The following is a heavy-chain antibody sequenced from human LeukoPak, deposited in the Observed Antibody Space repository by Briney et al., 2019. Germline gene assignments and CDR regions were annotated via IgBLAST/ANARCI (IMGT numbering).Heavy chain of an antibody. V-gene: IGHV3-48*04. CDR1: GFTFGSYA. Sequence: GGSLRLSCAASGFTFGSYAMNWVRQAPGKGLEWISNIRTNIENTMFYADSVKGRFTISRDNAKNTLYLQMNNLRADDTAVYYCAGGRLVATSKAVAIDYWGQGTLVTVSS. CDR2: IRTNIENTM. J-gene: IGHJ4*02. D-gene: IGHD5-12*01. CDR3: AGGRLVATSKAVAIDY.